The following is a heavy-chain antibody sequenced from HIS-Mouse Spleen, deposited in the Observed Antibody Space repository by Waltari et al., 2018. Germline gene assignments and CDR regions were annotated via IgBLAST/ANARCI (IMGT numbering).Heavy chain of an antibody. CDR1: GGSFGGYY. V-gene: IGHV4-34*01. J-gene: IGHJ4*02. CDR3: AGYNWNYGTDY. D-gene: IGHD1-7*01. Sequence: QVQLQQWGAGLLKPSETLSLTCAVYGGSFGGYYWSWIRQPPGKGLEWIGEINHSGSTNYNPSLKSRVTISVDTSKNQFSLKLSSVTAADTAVYYCAGYNWNYGTDYWGQGTLVTVSS. CDR2: INHSGST.